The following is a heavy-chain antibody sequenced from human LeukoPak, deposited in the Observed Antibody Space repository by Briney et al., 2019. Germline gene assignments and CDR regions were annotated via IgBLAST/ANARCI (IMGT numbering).Heavy chain of an antibody. CDR1: GFIFSPYT. J-gene: IGHJ4*02. CDR3: ARDRGYYFDY. Sequence: GGSLRLSCAASGFIFSPYTMNWVRRAPGKGLEWVSSISSDITYIFYADSVKGRFTVSRDNAKNSLYLQMSSLRAEDTAVYYCARDRGYYFDYWGQGILVTVSS. CDR2: ISSDITYI. V-gene: IGHV3-21*06. D-gene: IGHD5-24*01.